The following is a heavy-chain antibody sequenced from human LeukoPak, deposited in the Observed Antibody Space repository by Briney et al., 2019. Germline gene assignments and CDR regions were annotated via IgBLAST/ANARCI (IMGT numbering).Heavy chain of an antibody. D-gene: IGHD3-10*01. CDR1: GFTFDDYA. Sequence: GGSLRLSCAASGFTFDDYAMHWVRQAPGKGLEWVSGISWNSGSIGYADSVKGRFTISRDNAKNSLYLQMNSLRAEDTALYYCAKDRREPSKWHMVRGVGMDVWGQGTTVTVSS. V-gene: IGHV3-9*01. CDR3: AKDRREPSKWHMVRGVGMDV. CDR2: ISWNSGSI. J-gene: IGHJ6*02.